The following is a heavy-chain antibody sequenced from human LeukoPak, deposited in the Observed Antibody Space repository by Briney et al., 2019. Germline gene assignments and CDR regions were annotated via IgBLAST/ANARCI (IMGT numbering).Heavy chain of an antibody. Sequence: PGGSLRLSCAASGFTFSGYAMSWVRQAPGKGLEWVSAISGGGGSTYYADSVQGRFTISRDNSKNTLYLQMNSLRAADTALYYCAKDIVGTFVSGAFHIWGQGTMVTVSS. CDR2: ISGGGGST. CDR3: AKDIVGTFVSGAFHI. J-gene: IGHJ3*02. D-gene: IGHD1-26*01. V-gene: IGHV3-23*01. CDR1: GFTFSGYA.